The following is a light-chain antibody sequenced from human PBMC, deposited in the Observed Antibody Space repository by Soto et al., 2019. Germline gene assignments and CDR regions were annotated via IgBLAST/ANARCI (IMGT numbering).Light chain of an antibody. Sequence: EIVLTQSPDTLSLSPGEGATLSCRASQSVRSDYLAWYQQKPGQAPRVLIYDASSRATGIPDRFSGSGSGTDFTLTVSRLEPEDCAVYYCQQYGTSPDTFGGGTKVEIK. CDR2: DAS. J-gene: IGKJ4*01. CDR3: QQYGTSPDT. CDR1: QSVRSDY. V-gene: IGKV3-20*01.